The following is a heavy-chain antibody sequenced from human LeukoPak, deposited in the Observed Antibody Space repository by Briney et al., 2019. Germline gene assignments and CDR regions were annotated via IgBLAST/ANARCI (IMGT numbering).Heavy chain of an antibody. D-gene: IGHD3-9*01. J-gene: IGHJ6*04. V-gene: IGHV3-74*01. CDR3: ATTFDWLLFLDV. CDR1: GFTFSSYW. CDR2: INSDGSST. Sequence: PGGSLRLSCAASGFTFSSYWMHWVRQAPGKGLVWVSRINSDGSSTSYADSVKGRFTISRDNTKNTLYLQMNSLRAEDTAVYYCATTFDWLLFLDVWGKGTTVTVSS.